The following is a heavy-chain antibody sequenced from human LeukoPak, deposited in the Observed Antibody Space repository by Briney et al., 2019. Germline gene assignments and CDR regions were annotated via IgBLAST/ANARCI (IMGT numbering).Heavy chain of an antibody. V-gene: IGHV3-7*01. Sequence: GGSLRLSCAASRFTFSNYWMSWVRQAPGRGLEWVANIKQDGSEKYYVDSVKGRFTISRDNAKNSLYLQMNSLRAEDTAVYYCARSTPKTSSGWYSIPYYFDYWGQGTLVTVSS. J-gene: IGHJ4*02. CDR3: ARSTPKTSSGWYSIPYYFDY. CDR1: RFTFSNYW. CDR2: IKQDGSEK. D-gene: IGHD6-19*01.